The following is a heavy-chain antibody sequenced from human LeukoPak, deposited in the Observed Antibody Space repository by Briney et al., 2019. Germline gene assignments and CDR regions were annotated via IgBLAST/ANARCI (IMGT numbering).Heavy chain of an antibody. D-gene: IGHD3-16*01. CDR1: GGSISSYY. V-gene: IGHV4-59*08. Sequence: SETLSLTCTVSGGSISSYYWSWIRQPPGKGLEWIGYIYYSGSTNYNPSLKGRVPISVDTSKNQSSLKLSSVSAADTAVYYCASLLGGYFAYWGRGTLVTVSS. CDR2: IYYSGST. CDR3: ASLLGGYFAY. J-gene: IGHJ4*02.